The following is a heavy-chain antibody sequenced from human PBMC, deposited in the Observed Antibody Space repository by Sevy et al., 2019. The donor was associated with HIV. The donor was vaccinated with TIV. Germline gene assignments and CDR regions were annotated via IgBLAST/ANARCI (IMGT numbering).Heavy chain of an antibody. CDR1: DVSISSGTNY. V-gene: IGHV4-39*01. CDR2: IYYGGST. D-gene: IGHD6-19*01. CDR3: AGQRGGWYEYDASDV. J-gene: IGHJ3*01. Sequence: SETLSLTCTVSDVSISSGTNYWGWIRQPPGKGLEWIGSIYYGGSTYYNPSLKSRVTVSADTSTNQFSLKLTSVTVADTAVYYCAGQRGGWYEYDASDVWGQGTMVTVSS.